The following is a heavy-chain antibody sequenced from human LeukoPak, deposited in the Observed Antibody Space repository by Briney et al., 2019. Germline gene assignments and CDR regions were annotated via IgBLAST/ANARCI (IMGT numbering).Heavy chain of an antibody. CDR2: INHSGST. CDR1: GGSFSGYY. J-gene: IGHJ4*02. Sequence: SETLSLTCAVYGGSFSGYYWSWIRQPPGKGLEWIGEINHSGSTNYNPSLKSRVTISVDTSKNQFSLKLSSVTAAGTAVYYCARGSRSPEGGLLYWGQGTLVTVSS. D-gene: IGHD3-10*01. CDR3: ARGSRSPEGGLLY. V-gene: IGHV4-34*01.